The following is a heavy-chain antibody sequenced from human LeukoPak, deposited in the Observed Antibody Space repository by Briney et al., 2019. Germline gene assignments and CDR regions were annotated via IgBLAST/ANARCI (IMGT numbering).Heavy chain of an antibody. CDR1: GFTFSSYW. CDR3: ARLQTHSGSYADTFDP. Sequence: GGSLRLSCAASGFTFSSYWMHWVRQAPGKGLVWVSRINTDGSSTKYADSVKGRFTISRDTAKNTLYLQMNSLRAEDTAVYYCARLQTHSGSYADTFDPWGQGTMVTVSS. V-gene: IGHV3-74*03. D-gene: IGHD1-26*01. CDR2: INTDGSST. J-gene: IGHJ3*01.